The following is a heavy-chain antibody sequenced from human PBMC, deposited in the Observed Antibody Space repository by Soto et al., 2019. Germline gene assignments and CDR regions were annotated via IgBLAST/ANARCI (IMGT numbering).Heavy chain of an antibody. J-gene: IGHJ5*02. CDR2: IYYSGST. CDR3: ATQEVGGSYVYTFDP. Sequence: PSETLSFTCTVSGGSISSSSYYWCWFRHPPGKGLEWIGSIYYSGSTYYNPSLKSRVTISVGTSKNQFSLKLSSVTAADTAVYYCATQEVGGSYVYTFDPWGQGTLVTVSS. V-gene: IGHV4-39*01. D-gene: IGHD1-26*01. CDR1: GGSISSSSYY.